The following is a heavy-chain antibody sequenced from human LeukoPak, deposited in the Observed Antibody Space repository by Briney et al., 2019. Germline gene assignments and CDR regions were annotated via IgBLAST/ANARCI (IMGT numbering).Heavy chain of an antibody. D-gene: IGHD2-21*02. Sequence: SETLSLTCTVSGVSISSYYWSWIRQPPGKGLEWIGYIYYSGSTNYNPSLKSRVTISVDTSKNQFSLKLSSVTAADTAVYYCARSENCGGDCYHFDYWGQGTLVTVSS. J-gene: IGHJ4*02. CDR1: GVSISSYY. CDR3: ARSENCGGDCYHFDY. V-gene: IGHV4-59*01. CDR2: IYYSGST.